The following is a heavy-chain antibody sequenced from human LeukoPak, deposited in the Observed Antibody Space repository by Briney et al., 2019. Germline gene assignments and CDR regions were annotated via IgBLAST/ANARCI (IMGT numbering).Heavy chain of an antibody. Sequence: PGGSLRLSCAASGFTFSSHNMNWVRQAPGKGLEWVSYISTSSTIVYYAESVKGRFTISRDNAKTSLYLQMNSLRAEDTAVYYCARDFGLLWFGDSSFGFDPWGQGTLVTVSS. CDR1: GFTFSSHN. CDR3: ARDFGLLWFGDSSFGFDP. J-gene: IGHJ5*02. D-gene: IGHD3-10*01. CDR2: ISTSSTIV. V-gene: IGHV3-48*01.